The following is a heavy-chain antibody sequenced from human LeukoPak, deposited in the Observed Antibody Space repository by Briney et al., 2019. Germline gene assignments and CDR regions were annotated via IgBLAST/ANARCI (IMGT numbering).Heavy chain of an antibody. CDR3: AREVGCNYDF. Sequence: ASVKVSCKASGNTFTADFLHWVRQAPGQGLEWMGWINPKSGGTYYAQRFQGRVTMTRDTSITTAYMEVTSLRSDDTAVYYCAREVGCNYDFWGQGTLVTVSS. CDR1: GNTFTADF. D-gene: IGHD1-26*01. CDR2: INPKSGGT. V-gene: IGHV1-2*02. J-gene: IGHJ4*02.